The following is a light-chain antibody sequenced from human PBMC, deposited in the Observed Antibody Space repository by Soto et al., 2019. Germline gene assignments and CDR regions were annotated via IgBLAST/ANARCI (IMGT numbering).Light chain of an antibody. J-gene: IGKJ2*01. Sequence: EIVMTQSPVTLSVSPGERGTLSCRASQSVSTKLLWFQQKPGQAPRLLIYCASSRATGIPTGFSGGGSGKEFSLTISCLKSADFAVYYCLQSHTWPATFAQGT. CDR2: CAS. CDR1: QSVSTK. V-gene: IGKV3-15*01. CDR3: LQSHTWPAT.